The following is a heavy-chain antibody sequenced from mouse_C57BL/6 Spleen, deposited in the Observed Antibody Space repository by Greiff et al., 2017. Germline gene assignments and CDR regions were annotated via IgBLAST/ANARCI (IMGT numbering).Heavy chain of an antibody. CDR2: INPSSGYT. CDR1: GYTFTSYT. CDR3: ARFLDDNYGAD. Sequence: QVQLQQSGAELARPGASVKMSCKASGYTFTSYTMPWVNQRPGQGLEWIGYINPSSGYTKYNQKFKDKATLTADKSSSTAYRQLSSLTSEDAAVYYCARFLDDNYGADWGKGTLVTVSA. J-gene: IGHJ3*01. V-gene: IGHV1-4*01. D-gene: IGHD2-1*01.